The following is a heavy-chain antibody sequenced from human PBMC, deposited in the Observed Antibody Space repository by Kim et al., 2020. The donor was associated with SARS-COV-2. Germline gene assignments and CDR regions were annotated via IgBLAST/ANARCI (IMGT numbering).Heavy chain of an antibody. CDR3: ASPLGY. V-gene: IGHV1-18*01. Sequence: DHSSNTNHAQKLQGRVTITKDPSTSTGYMELRSLRSDDTAVYYCASPLGYWGQGTLVTVSS. J-gene: IGHJ4*02. CDR2: DHSSNT.